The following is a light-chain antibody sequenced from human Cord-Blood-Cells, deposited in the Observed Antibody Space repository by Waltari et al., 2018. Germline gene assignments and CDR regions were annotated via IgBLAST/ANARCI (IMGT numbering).Light chain of an antibody. CDR2: DVS. V-gene: IGLV2-14*01. J-gene: IGLJ3*02. CDR3: CSFTCSSNWV. Sequence: QSALTQPAPVSGSPGQSITISCTGTSSDVGGYNYVSSYQQHPGKPPTLMIYDVSKRLSGASNHLSGSTSGHTAARTVSGPQAEDEADYVCCSFTCSSNWVIGGGTRLTVL. CDR1: SSDVGGYNY.